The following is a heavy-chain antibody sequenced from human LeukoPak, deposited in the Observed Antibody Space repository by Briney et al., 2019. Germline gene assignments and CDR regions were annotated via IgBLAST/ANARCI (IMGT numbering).Heavy chain of an antibody. J-gene: IGHJ6*02. CDR2: ITSDGSST. Sequence: GGSLRLSCAASGLTFSTYSMDWVRQAPGKGLEYVSVITSDGSSTYYANSVKGRFTISRDNSKNTLYLQMGSLRDEDMAVYYCARGITGTSRRLDVWGQGTTVTVSS. D-gene: IGHD1-7*01. V-gene: IGHV3-64*01. CDR3: ARGITGTSRRLDV. CDR1: GLTFSTYS.